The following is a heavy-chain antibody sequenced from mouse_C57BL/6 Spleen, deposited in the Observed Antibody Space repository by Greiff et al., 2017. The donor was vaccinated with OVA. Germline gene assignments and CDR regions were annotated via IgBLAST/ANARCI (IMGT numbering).Heavy chain of an antibody. Sequence: DVHLVESGGGLVKPGGSLKLSCAASGFTFSDYGMHWVRQAPEKGLEWVAYISSGSSTIYYADTVKGRFTISRDNAKNTLFLQMTSLRSEDTAMYYCARLGLYYYAMDYWGQGTSVTVSS. J-gene: IGHJ4*01. CDR1: GFTFSDYG. V-gene: IGHV5-17*01. CDR3: ARLGLYYYAMDY. D-gene: IGHD6-5*01. CDR2: ISSGSSTI.